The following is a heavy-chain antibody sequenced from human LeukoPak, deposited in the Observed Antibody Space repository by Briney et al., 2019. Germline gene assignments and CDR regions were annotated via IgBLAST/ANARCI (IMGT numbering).Heavy chain of an antibody. CDR3: ARDSGTTGEVKFDP. V-gene: IGHV4-34*01. Sequence: SETLSLTCAVYGGSFSGYYWSWIRQPPGKGLEWIGEINHSGSTNYNPSLKSRVTMSVDTSKNKFSLKLSSVTAADTAVYYCARDSGTTGEVKFDPWGQGTLVTVSS. CDR2: INHSGST. CDR1: GGSFSGYY. D-gene: IGHD3-10*01. J-gene: IGHJ5*02.